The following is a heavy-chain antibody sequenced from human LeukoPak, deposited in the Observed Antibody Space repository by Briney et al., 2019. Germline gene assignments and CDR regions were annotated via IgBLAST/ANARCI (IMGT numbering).Heavy chain of an antibody. V-gene: IGHV3-21*01. D-gene: IGHD3-22*01. Sequence: GGSLRLSCAASGFTVGSNTMSWVRQAPGKGLEWVSSIRSSSSYIYYADSVKGRFTISRDNGKNSLYLQMNSLKAEDTAVYYCARDWVAYDSSGYRTFDYWGQGTLVTVSS. J-gene: IGHJ4*02. CDR1: GFTVGSNT. CDR3: ARDWVAYDSSGYRTFDY. CDR2: IRSSSSYI.